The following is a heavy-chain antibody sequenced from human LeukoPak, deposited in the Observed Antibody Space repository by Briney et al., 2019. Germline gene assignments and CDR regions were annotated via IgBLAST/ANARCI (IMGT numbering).Heavy chain of an antibody. CDR1: GGSFNNYY. CDR3: ARARGRLLLIDY. J-gene: IGHJ4*02. V-gene: IGHV4-4*07. D-gene: IGHD2-15*01. Sequence: PSETLPLTCTVSGGSFNNYYWNWIRQPAGKGLEWIGRIYSSGSTDYNPSLKSRVTMSVDTSKNQFSLNLTSVTAADSAVYYCARARGRLLLIDYWGQGTLVTVSS. CDR2: IYSSGST.